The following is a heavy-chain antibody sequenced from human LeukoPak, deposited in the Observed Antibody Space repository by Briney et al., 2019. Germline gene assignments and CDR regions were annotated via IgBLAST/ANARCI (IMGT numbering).Heavy chain of an antibody. D-gene: IGHD3-22*01. CDR3: ARGHGWLDY. CDR2: IWYDGSNK. Sequence: GGSLRLSCAASGFTFSSYVMHGVRQAPGKGLDGVAVIWYDGSNKYYADSVKGRFTISRDNAKNSLYLQMNSLRDEDTAVFYCARGHGWLDYWGQGTLVTVSS. J-gene: IGHJ4*02. CDR1: GFTFSSYV. V-gene: IGHV3-33*08.